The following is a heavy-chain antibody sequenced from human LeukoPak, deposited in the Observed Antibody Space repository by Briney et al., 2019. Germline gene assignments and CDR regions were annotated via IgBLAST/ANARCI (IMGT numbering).Heavy chain of an antibody. Sequence: GGSQRLSCAASGFTFSSYGIHWVRQAPGKGLEGVAFIRYDGTNKFYVDSVKGRFTISRDNSKNTLYLQMNSLGTEDTAVYYCAKDSGGGYFYFDYWGQGTLVTVSS. J-gene: IGHJ4*02. CDR2: IRYDGTNK. V-gene: IGHV3-30*02. D-gene: IGHD3-10*01. CDR3: AKDSGGGYFYFDY. CDR1: GFTFSSYG.